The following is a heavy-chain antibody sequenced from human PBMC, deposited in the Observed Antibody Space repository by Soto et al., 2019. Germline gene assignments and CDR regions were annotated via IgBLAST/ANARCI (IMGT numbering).Heavy chain of an antibody. J-gene: IGHJ4*02. CDR3: ARTTSLNYFDY. V-gene: IGHV3-53*04. D-gene: IGHD4-17*01. CDR1: GFTVSSNY. Sequence: EVQLVESGGGLVQPGGSLRLSCAASGFTVSSNYMSWVRQAPGKGLEWVSVIYSGGSTYYADSVKGRFTISRHNSKNTLYLQMNSLRAEATAVYYCARTTSLNYFDYWGQGTLVTVSS. CDR2: IYSGGST.